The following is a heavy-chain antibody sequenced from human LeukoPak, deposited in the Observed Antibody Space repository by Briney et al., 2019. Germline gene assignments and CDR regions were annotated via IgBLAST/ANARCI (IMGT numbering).Heavy chain of an antibody. Sequence: ASVEVSCKASGGTFSSYAISWVRQAPGQGLEWMGGIIPIFGTANYAQKFQGRVTITTDESTSTAYMELSSLRSEDTAVYYCARDRQLLLDYWAQGTLVTVSS. V-gene: IGHV1-69*05. CDR2: IIPIFGTA. CDR1: GGTFSSYA. J-gene: IGHJ4*02. CDR3: ARDRQLLLDY. D-gene: IGHD2-2*01.